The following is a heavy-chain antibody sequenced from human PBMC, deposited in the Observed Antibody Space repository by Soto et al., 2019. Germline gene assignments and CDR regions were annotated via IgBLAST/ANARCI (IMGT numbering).Heavy chain of an antibody. CDR1: GFTFSNYW. V-gene: IGHV3-74*03. CDR2: VNSDGTRA. Sequence: GGSLRLSCAASGFTFSNYWMHWVRQAPGKGLVWVSSVNSDGTRATYADSVKGRFTLSRDNAKNTLFLQMNSLRVEDTAVYFCARLFAVAAHMDVWGKGTTVTVSS. J-gene: IGHJ6*03. D-gene: IGHD6-19*01. CDR3: ARLFAVAAHMDV.